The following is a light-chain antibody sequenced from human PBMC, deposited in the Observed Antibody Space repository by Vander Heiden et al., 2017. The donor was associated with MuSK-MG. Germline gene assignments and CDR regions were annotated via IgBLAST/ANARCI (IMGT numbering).Light chain of an antibody. V-gene: IGKV1-NL1*01. CDR3: QQHVDTSVLT. Sequence: DIQMTQTPSSLAASVGDRVTITCRASQGIRNSLALYQHKPGKAPRLLLSAASTLASGVPSRFSGSGSWAEYTLTISSLQPEDFATYYCQQHVDTSVLTFGGGTKVEIK. J-gene: IGKJ4*01. CDR2: AAS. CDR1: QGIRNS.